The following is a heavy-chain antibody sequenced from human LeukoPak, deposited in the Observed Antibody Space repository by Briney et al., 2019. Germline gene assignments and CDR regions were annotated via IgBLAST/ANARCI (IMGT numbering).Heavy chain of an antibody. CDR1: GGSISSGRNY. CDR2: IYIFSGST. V-gene: IGHV4-61*10. CDR3: ARGKEPAAIDGGYNWFDP. D-gene: IGHD2-2*02. J-gene: IGHJ5*02. Sequence: SETLSLTCTVSGGSISSGRNYWTWIRQPAGKGLEWIGRIYIFSGSTNYNPSLKSRVTISVDTSKNQFSLKLSSVTAADTAVYYCARGKEPAAIDGGYNWFDPWGQGTLVTVSS.